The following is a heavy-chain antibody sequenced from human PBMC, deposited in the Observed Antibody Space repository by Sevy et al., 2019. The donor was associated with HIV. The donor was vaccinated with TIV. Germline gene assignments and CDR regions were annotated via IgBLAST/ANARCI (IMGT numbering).Heavy chain of an antibody. CDR1: GFTFSSYA. V-gene: IGHV3-23*01. D-gene: IGHD6-19*01. Sequence: GGSLRLSCAASGFTFSSYAMSWVRQAPGKGLEWVSAISGSGGSTYYADSVKGRFTISRDNSKNTLYLQMNSLRAEDTAVYYCAEWSSGQWLGGDAFDIWGQGTMVTVSS. CDR3: AEWSSGQWLGGDAFDI. J-gene: IGHJ3*02. CDR2: ISGSGGST.